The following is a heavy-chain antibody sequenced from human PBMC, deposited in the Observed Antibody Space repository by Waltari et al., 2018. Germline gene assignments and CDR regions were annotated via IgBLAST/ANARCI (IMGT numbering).Heavy chain of an antibody. Sequence: QLQLQESGPGLVKPSETLSLTCTVSGGSISSSSYYWGWIRQPPGKGLEWIGSIYYSGSTYYNPSLKSRVTISVDTSKNQFSLKLSSVTATDTAVYYCAEGSRIQLRGCFDYWGQGTLVTVSS. CDR1: GGSISSSSYY. CDR2: IYYSGST. J-gene: IGHJ4*02. D-gene: IGHD5-18*01. CDR3: AEGSRIQLRGCFDY. V-gene: IGHV4-39*01.